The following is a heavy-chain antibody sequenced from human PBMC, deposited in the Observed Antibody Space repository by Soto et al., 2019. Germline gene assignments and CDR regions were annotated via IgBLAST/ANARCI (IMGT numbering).Heavy chain of an antibody. CDR1: GFTFSSNW. J-gene: IGHJ5*02. CDR3: ARESSSYNWFDP. V-gene: IGHV3-7*01. D-gene: IGHD6-13*01. CDR2: IRQDGSEK. Sequence: GGSLRLSCVGSGFTFSSNWMTWVRQAPGKGLEWVGNIRQDGSEKNYVDSVKGRFTISRDNAKNSLYLQMNSLRAEDTAVYYCARESSSYNWFDPWGQGTLVTVS.